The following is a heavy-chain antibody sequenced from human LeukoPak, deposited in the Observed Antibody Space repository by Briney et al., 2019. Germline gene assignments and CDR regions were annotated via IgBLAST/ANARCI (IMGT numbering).Heavy chain of an antibody. CDR1: GISLSNYG. V-gene: IGHV3-23*01. CDR3: AKDLAYCSSTSCPPWNY. CDR2: ISGSGGST. D-gene: IGHD2-2*01. Sequence: GGSLRLSCAVSGISLSNYGMSWVRQAPGKGLEWVAGISGSGGSTNYADSVKGRFTISRDNSKNTLYLQMNSLRAEDTAVYYCAKDLAYCSSTSCPPWNYWGQGTLVTVSS. J-gene: IGHJ4*02.